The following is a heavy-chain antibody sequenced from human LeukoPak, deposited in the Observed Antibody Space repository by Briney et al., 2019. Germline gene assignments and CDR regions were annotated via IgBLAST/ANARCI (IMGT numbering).Heavy chain of an antibody. CDR2: MNPNSGNT. V-gene: IGHV1-8*01. J-gene: IGHJ4*02. CDR3: ASARKYCSGGSCYSGYDY. CDR1: GYTFTSYD. D-gene: IGHD2-15*01. Sequence: ASVKVSSKASGYTFTSYDINWVRQATGQGLEWMGWMNPNSGNTGYAQKFQGRLTMTRNTSISTAYMELSSLRSEDTAVYYCASARKYCSGGSCYSGYDYWGQRTLVTVSS.